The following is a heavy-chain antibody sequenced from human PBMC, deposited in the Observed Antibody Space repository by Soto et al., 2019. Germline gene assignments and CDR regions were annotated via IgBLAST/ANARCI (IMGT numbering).Heavy chain of an antibody. CDR1: GFTFSSYG. J-gene: IGHJ4*02. D-gene: IGHD6-13*01. Sequence: GSLRLSCAASGFTFSSYGMHWVRQAPGKGLEWVAIISYDGNNKQYADSVKGRFTISRDNSKSTVHLQMNSLRAEDTAVYYCAKDQGSSWYEIDYWGQGTLVTVSS. CDR3: AKDQGSSWYEIDY. CDR2: ISYDGNNK. V-gene: IGHV3-33*05.